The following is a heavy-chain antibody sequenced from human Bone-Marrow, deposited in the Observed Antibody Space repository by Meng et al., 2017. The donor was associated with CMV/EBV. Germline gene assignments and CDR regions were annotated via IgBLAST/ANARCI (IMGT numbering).Heavy chain of an antibody. Sequence: QVQLVGXXXXXVQXGXXXRLSXXASGSTFSSYGMHWVRQAPGKGLEWVAFIRYDGSNKYYADSVKGRFTISRDNSKNTLYLQMNSLRAEDTAVYYCAKEGGYCSGGSCYSVPDYWGQGTLVTVSS. CDR2: IRYDGSNK. CDR3: AKEGGYCSGGSCYSVPDY. CDR1: GSTFSSYG. J-gene: IGHJ4*02. V-gene: IGHV3-30*02. D-gene: IGHD2-15*01.